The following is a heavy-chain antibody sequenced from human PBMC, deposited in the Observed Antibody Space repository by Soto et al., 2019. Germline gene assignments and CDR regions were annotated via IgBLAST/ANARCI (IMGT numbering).Heavy chain of an antibody. Sequence: VQLVESGGGLVQPGGSLRLSCAASGFTFSSYSMNWVRQAPGKGLEWVSYISSSSSTIYYADSVKGRFTISRDNAKNSMYLQLNSRRDEDTSVYYCARVRYSVVITLGYYYYGMDVWGQGTTVTVSS. J-gene: IGHJ6*02. D-gene: IGHD3-22*01. CDR2: ISSSSSTI. CDR3: ARVRYSVVITLGYYYYGMDV. V-gene: IGHV3-48*02. CDR1: GFTFSSYS.